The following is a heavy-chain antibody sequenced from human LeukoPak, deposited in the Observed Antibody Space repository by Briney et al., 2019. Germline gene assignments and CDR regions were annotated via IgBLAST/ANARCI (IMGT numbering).Heavy chain of an antibody. CDR1: GYSFTSYW. Sequence: GEPLKISCKGSGYSFTSYWIGWVHQMPGKGLEWMGIIYPGDSDTRYSPSFQGQVTISADKSISTAYLQWSSLKASDTAMYYCARQAYSSGCAIDYWGQGTLVTVSS. J-gene: IGHJ4*02. CDR2: IYPGDSDT. V-gene: IGHV5-51*07. CDR3: ARQAYSSGCAIDY. D-gene: IGHD6-19*01.